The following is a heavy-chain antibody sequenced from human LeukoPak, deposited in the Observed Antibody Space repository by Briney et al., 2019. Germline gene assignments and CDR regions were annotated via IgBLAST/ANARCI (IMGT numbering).Heavy chain of an antibody. J-gene: IGHJ6*02. Sequence: SETLSLTYAVYGGSFSGYYWSWIRQPPGKGLEWVGEINHSGSTNYNPSLKSRVTISVDTSKNQFSLNLSSVTAADTAVYYCARGVGNWNYAADYGMDVWGQGTTVTVSS. CDR3: ARGVGNWNYAADYGMDV. V-gene: IGHV4-34*01. CDR2: INHSGST. D-gene: IGHD1-7*01. CDR1: GGSFSGYY.